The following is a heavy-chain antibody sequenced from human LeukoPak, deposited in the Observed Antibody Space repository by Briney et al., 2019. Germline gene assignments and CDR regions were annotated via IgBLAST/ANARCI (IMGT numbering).Heavy chain of an antibody. J-gene: IGHJ4*02. D-gene: IGHD1-1*01. CDR3: ARDGSGRRPSWYFDY. CDR1: GGSISSSSYY. CDR2: IYYSGST. V-gene: IGHV4-39*07. Sequence: NPSETLSLTCTVSGGSISSSSYYWGWIRQPPGKGLEWIGSIYYSGSTYYNPSLKSRLTISVDTSKNQFSLKLSSVTAADTAVYYCARDGSGRRPSWYFDYWGQGTLVTVSS.